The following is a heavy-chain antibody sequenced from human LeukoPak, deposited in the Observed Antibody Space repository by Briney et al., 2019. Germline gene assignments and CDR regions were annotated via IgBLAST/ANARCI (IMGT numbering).Heavy chain of an antibody. CDR3: AKDKTTVTPRGLDI. V-gene: IGHV3-23*01. J-gene: IGHJ3*02. CDR2: ISGSGGST. CDR1: GFTFSSYA. Sequence: PGGSLRLSCAASGFTFSSYAMNWVRQAPGKGLEWVSAISGSGGSTCYADSVKGRSTISRDNSKNTLYLQMNSLRAEDTAVYYCAKDKTTVTPRGLDIWGQGTMVTVSS. D-gene: IGHD4-17*01.